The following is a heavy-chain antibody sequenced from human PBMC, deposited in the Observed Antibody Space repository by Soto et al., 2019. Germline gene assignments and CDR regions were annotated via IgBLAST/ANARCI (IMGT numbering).Heavy chain of an antibody. J-gene: IGHJ4*02. CDR1: GGSISSSNW. D-gene: IGHD3-10*01. V-gene: IGHV4-4*02. CDR3: ARGMLWFGELVEYYFDY. Sequence: QVQLQESGPGLVKPSGTLSLTCAVSGGSISSSNWWSWVRQPPGKGLEWIGEIYHSGSTNYNPSLKIRVTISVDKSKNQFSLKLSSVTAADTAVYYCARGMLWFGELVEYYFDYWGQGTLVTVSS. CDR2: IYHSGST.